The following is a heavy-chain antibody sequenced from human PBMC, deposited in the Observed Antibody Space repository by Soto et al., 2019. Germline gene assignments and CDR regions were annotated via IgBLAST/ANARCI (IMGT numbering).Heavy chain of an antibody. CDR2: IGTAGDP. Sequence: GGSLRLSCAASGFTFSIYDMHWVRQATGKGLEWVSAIGTAGDPYYPGSVKGRFTISRENAKNSLYLQMNSLTAGDTAVYYCARGYYDSNGYYQFDYWGQGTLVTVSS. V-gene: IGHV3-13*05. D-gene: IGHD3-22*01. CDR3: ARGYYDSNGYYQFDY. J-gene: IGHJ4*02. CDR1: GFTFSIYD.